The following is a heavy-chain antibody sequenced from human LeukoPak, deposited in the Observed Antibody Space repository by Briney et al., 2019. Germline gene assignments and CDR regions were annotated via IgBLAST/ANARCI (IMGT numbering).Heavy chain of an antibody. CDR1: GGSISSYY. CDR2: INFSGNT. V-gene: IGHV4-4*07. Sequence: PSETPSLTCSVSGGSISSYYWNWIRQPAGKGLEWIGRINFSGNTNYNPSLESRVFMSIDMSKIQFSLNLNSVTVADTAVYYCARDREGGWGSGAFDIWGQGTMVTVSS. CDR3: ARDREGGWGSGAFDI. D-gene: IGHD7-27*01. J-gene: IGHJ3*02.